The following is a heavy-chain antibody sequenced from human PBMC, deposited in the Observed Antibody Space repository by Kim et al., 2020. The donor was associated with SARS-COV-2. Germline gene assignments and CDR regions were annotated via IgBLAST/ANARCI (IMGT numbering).Heavy chain of an antibody. V-gene: IGHV3-53*04. J-gene: IGHJ4*02. CDR3: ARVSPMVRGVIRGAYYFDY. CDR2: IYSGGST. D-gene: IGHD3-10*01. CDR1: GFTVSSNY. Sequence: GGSLRLSCAASGFTVSSNYMSWVRQAPGKGLEWVSVIYSGGSTYYADSVKGRFTISRHNSKNTLYLQMNSLRAEDTAVYYCARVSPMVRGVIRGAYYFDYWGQGSLVTVSS.